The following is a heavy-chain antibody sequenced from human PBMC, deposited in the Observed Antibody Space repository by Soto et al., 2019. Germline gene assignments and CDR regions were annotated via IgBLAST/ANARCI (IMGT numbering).Heavy chain of an antibody. CDR2: ISGSGGST. J-gene: IGHJ4*02. CDR1: GFTFSSYA. D-gene: IGHD3-22*01. CDR3: AKDSSLYYYDSSGYSDY. V-gene: IGHV3-23*01. Sequence: GGSLRLSCAAFGFTFSSYAMSWARQAPGKGLEWVSAISGSGGSTYYADSVKGRFTISRDNSKNTLYLQMNSLRAEDTAVYYCAKDSSLYYYDSSGYSDYWGQGTLVTVSS.